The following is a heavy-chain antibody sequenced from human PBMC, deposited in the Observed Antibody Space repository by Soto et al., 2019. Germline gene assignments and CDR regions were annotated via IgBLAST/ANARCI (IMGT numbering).Heavy chain of an antibody. CDR2: IYYTGDT. J-gene: IGHJ4*02. CDR1: GGSISSSSYY. CDR3: ARRRYGLATNI. V-gene: IGHV4-39*01. Sequence: QVQLQESGPGLVKPSETLSLTCTISGGSISSSSYYWGWIRQPPGKGLEWIASIYYTGDTYYSASLKSRVTISADTSKRQFSLELRSVTAADTAVYYCARRRYGLATNIWGQGTLVTVSS. D-gene: IGHD5-12*01.